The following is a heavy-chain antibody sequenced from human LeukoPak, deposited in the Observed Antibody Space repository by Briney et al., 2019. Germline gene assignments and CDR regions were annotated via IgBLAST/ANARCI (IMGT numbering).Heavy chain of an antibody. CDR2: INHSGST. Sequence: SETLSLTCAVYGGSFSGYYWSWIRQPPGKGLEWIGEINHSGSTKYNPSLKSRVTISVDTSKNQFSLKLSSVTAADTAVYYCARRFCTGGSCYPDYWGQGTLVTVSS. CDR3: ARRFCTGGSCYPDY. V-gene: IGHV4-34*01. CDR1: GGSFSGYY. D-gene: IGHD2-15*01. J-gene: IGHJ4*02.